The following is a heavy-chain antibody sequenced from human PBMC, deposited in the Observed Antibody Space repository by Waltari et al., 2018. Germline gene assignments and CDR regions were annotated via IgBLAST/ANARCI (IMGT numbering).Heavy chain of an antibody. J-gene: IGHJ4*02. Sequence: EVQLLESGGGLVQPGGSLRLSCAASGFTFSSYAMSWVRQAPGKGLEWVSAISGSGGSTYYADSVKGRFTISRDNSKNTLYLQMNSLKTEDTAVYYCTTGAHYYDSSGYRYWGQGTLVTVSS. V-gene: IGHV3-23*01. CDR1: GFTFSSYA. CDR2: ISGSGGST. D-gene: IGHD3-22*01. CDR3: TTGAHYYDSSGYRY.